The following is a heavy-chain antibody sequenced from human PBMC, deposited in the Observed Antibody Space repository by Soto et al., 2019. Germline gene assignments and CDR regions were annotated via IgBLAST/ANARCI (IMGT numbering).Heavy chain of an antibody. J-gene: IGHJ2*01. Sequence: GGSLRLSCAASGFTFSSFGMNWVRRAPGKGLEWVSYIRSDSGLMYHTDSVKGRFTISRDTAKNSVFLQMDNLRVEDTAVYYCARDRGSCSDGRCSTWYFDLWGRGTLVTVSS. CDR2: IRSDSGLM. CDR3: ARDRGSCSDGRCSTWYFDL. D-gene: IGHD2-15*01. CDR1: GFTFSSFG. V-gene: IGHV3-48*01.